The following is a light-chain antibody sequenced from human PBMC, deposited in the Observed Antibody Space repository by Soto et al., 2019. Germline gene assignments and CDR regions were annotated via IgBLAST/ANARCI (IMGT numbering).Light chain of an antibody. J-gene: IGLJ1*01. CDR2: DDS. CDR1: NIGSKS. Sequence: SYELTQPPSVSVAPGQTARITCGGSNIGSKSVHWYHQKPAQAPVLVVYDDSDRPSGIPERFSGSNSGNTATLTISSVEAGDEADYYCQVWEVRSDQYVFGCGTKLTVL. CDR3: QVWEVRSDQYV. V-gene: IGLV3-21*02.